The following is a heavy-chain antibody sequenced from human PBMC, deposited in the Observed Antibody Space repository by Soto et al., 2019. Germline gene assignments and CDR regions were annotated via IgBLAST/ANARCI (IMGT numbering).Heavy chain of an antibody. D-gene: IGHD3-10*01. V-gene: IGHV3-23*01. Sequence: XSEKLAFAPSGYTFSRYYKIWYRPAPGKGLEWVSAISGSASTTYYADSVRGRFTVSRDNSKTMMYLQMNSLRDEDTALYYCAKALIWFGELLFDPWGQGTLVTVSS. J-gene: IGHJ5*02. CDR1: GYTFSRYY. CDR2: ISGSASTT. CDR3: AKALIWFGELLFDP.